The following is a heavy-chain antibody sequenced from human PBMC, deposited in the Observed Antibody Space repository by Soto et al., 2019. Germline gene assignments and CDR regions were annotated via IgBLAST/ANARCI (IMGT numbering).Heavy chain of an antibody. V-gene: IGHV1-69*05. J-gene: IGHJ6*02. CDR2: IIPIFGNT. CDR1: GGTFSSYA. Sequence: SVKVSYNASGGTFSSYAISLVRHSPGQGLEWMGGIIPIFGNTNYAQKLQGRVTMTTDTSTSTAYMELRSLRSEDTAVYYCARDTRNPKYYYYGMDVWGQGTTVTVSS. CDR3: ARDTRNPKYYYYGMDV.